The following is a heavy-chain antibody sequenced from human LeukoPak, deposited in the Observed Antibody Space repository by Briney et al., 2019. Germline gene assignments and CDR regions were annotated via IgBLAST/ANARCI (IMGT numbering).Heavy chain of an antibody. J-gene: IGHJ3*02. CDR2: IYYSGST. Sequence: SETLSLTCTVSGGSISSSNYYWGWIRQPPGKGLEWIGSIYYSGSTYYNPSLKSRVTISVDTSKNQFSLKLSSVTAADTAVYYCARDRSPARGVVVVAAKGAFDIWGQGTMVTVSS. D-gene: IGHD2-15*01. CDR1: GGSISSSNYY. V-gene: IGHV4-39*07. CDR3: ARDRSPARGVVVVAAKGAFDI.